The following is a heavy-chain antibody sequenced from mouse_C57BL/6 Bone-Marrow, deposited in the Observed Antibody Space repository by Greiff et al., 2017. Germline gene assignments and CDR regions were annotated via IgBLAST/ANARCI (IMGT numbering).Heavy chain of an antibody. CDR2: ISDGGSYT. D-gene: IGHD5-1*01. CDR1: GFTFSSYA. CDR3: GRDEYHYAMDD. Sequence: EVKLVESGGGLVKPGGSLKLSCAASGFTFSSYAMSWVRQTPEKRLEWVATISDGGSYTYYPDNVKGRFTISRDNAKNNLYLQMSHLKSEDTAMYYCGRDEYHYAMDDWGQGTSVTFSS. V-gene: IGHV5-4*01. J-gene: IGHJ4*01.